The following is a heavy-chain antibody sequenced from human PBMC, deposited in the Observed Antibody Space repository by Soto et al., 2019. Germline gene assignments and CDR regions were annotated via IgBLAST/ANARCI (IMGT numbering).Heavy chain of an antibody. V-gene: IGHV4-59*01. CDR1: GGSISSYY. Sequence: SETLSLTCTVSGGSISSYYWSWIRQPPGKGLEWIGYIYYSGSTNYNPSLKSRVTISVDTSKNQFSLKLSSVTAADTAVYYCARVGGYCSSTSCYAGSVQFDYWGQGTLVTVS. D-gene: IGHD2-2*01. CDR3: ARVGGYCSSTSCYAGSVQFDY. CDR2: IYYSGST. J-gene: IGHJ4*02.